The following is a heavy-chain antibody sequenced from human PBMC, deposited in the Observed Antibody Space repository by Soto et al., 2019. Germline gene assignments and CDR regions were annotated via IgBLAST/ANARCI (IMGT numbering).Heavy chain of an antibody. V-gene: IGHV3-21*01. CDR1: GFTFSSYS. CDR3: ARDPAPYSSSWYSPYYYGMDV. D-gene: IGHD6-13*01. Sequence: EVQLVESGGGLVKPGGSLRLSCAASGFTFSSYSMNWVRQAPGQGLEWVSSISSSSSYIYYADSVKGRFTISRDNAKNSLYLQMNSLRAEDTAVYYCARDPAPYSSSWYSPYYYGMDVWGQGTTVTVSS. J-gene: IGHJ6*02. CDR2: ISSSSSYI.